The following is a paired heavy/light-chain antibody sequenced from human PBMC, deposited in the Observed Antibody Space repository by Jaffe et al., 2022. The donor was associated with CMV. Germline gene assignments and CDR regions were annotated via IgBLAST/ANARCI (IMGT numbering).Light chain of an antibody. CDR3: ASYRSGSFSIL. V-gene: IGLV2-14*03. J-gene: IGLJ2*01. Sequence: QSALTQPASVSGSPGQSITISCTGIGSDIGGYNYVSWYQRHPTKALKLIIFDVSIRPSGVSHRFSASKSDNAASLTITGLQAEDEADYYCASYRSGSFSILFGGGTRLTVL. CDR2: DVS. CDR1: GSDIGGYNY.
Heavy chain of an antibody. J-gene: IGHJ4*02. D-gene: IGHD2-2*01. Sequence: EVQLVESGGGLVQPGRSLRLSCTASGFKFDDYAMHWVRQAPGKGLEWVSGISWHSVKKQYADSVRGRFTISRDNAQNSLVLQMDSLTVEDTALYYCAKDFGDTAVLDHWGQGTLVTVSS. CDR2: ISWHSVKK. CDR1: GFKFDDYA. CDR3: AKDFGDTAVLDH. V-gene: IGHV3-9*01.